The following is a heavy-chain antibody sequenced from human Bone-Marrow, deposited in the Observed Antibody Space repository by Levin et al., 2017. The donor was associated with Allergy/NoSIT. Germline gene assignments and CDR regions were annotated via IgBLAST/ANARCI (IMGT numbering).Heavy chain of an antibody. CDR3: AKDRKAISSYFDY. CDR2: ISASGSLT. J-gene: IGHJ4*02. Sequence: GGSLRLSCAASGFTLSNYAISWVRQAPGKGLEWVSAISASGSLTYYADSVKGRFTISRDNSKSTLDLQMNSLRVEDTAVYYCAKDRKAISSYFDYWGQGTLVTVSS. D-gene: IGHD2-21*01. CDR1: GFTLSNYA. V-gene: IGHV3-23*01.